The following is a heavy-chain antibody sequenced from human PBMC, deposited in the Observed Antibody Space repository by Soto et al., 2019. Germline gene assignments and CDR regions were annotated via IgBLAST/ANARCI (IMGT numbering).Heavy chain of an antibody. CDR2: VSHSGST. J-gene: IGHJ6*01. V-gene: IGHV4-4*02. Sequence: QVHLLESGPGLVEPSGTLSLTCTVSGGSISSRNRWSWVGQSPGKGLEWIGEVSHSGSTNSNPSLKGRVTISLDKSNKQFSLNLESMTAADAAVYFCANTRGLGLMDAWGKGTTVVVSS. D-gene: IGHD2-2*01. CDR1: GGSISSRNR. CDR3: ANTRGLGLMDA.